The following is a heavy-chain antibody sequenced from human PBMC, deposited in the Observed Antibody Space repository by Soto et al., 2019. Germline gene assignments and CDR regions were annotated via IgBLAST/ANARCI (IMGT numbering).Heavy chain of an antibody. D-gene: IGHD1-26*01. CDR2: ISDSGITT. Sequence: EVPLMESGGGLIQPGGSLRLSCAASGFTFSDYAMAWGRQVPGKGLEWVSGISDSGITTKYAASVKGRFTISRDNSKNTLFLQMTSLKAADTAVYYCAKDARRSGIVGQWVAWGQGALVTVSS. CDR1: GFTFSDYA. CDR3: AKDARRSGIVGQWVA. V-gene: IGHV3-23*01. J-gene: IGHJ5*02.